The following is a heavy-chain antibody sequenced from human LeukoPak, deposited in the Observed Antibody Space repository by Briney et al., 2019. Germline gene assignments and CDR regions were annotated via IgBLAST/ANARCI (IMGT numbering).Heavy chain of an antibody. CDR2: IRYDGSNK. Sequence: GGSLRLSCAASGFTFSSYGMHWVRQAPGKGLEWVAFIRYDGSNKYYADSVKGRFTISRDNSKNTLYLQMNSLRAEDTAVYYCARVGLGYCSSTSCYWVDYWGQGTLVTVSS. D-gene: IGHD2-2*01. CDR1: GFTFSSYG. V-gene: IGHV3-30*02. CDR3: ARVGLGYCSSTSCYWVDY. J-gene: IGHJ4*02.